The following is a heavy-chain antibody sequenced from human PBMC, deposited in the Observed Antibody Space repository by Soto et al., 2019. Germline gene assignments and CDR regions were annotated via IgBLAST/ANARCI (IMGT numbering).Heavy chain of an antibody. CDR2: IWFDGSDK. CDR1: GFTFSTYG. D-gene: IGHD2-15*01. CDR3: ARLYCSAASCYSVGAFDI. J-gene: IGHJ3*02. V-gene: IGHV3-33*01. Sequence: GGSLRLSCAASGFTFSTYGMHWVRQAPGKGLEWVALIWFDGSDKYYTESVKGRFTISRDNSRSTVYLQMNSLRAEDTAVYYCARLYCSAASCYSVGAFDIRGQGAMVTVSS.